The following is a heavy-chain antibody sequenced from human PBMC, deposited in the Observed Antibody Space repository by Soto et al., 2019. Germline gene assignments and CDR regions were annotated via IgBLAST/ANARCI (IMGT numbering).Heavy chain of an antibody. D-gene: IGHD6-13*01. V-gene: IGHV3-23*01. CDR2: ISGSGGST. J-gene: IGHJ4*02. CDR1: GFTLSIYA. Sequence: GGSLRLSCAASGFTLSIYAMSWFRQAPGKGLEWVSAISGSGGSTYYADSVKGRFTISRDNSKNTLYLQMNSLRAEDTAVYYCAKDLADSSSWYSFLGFDYWGQGTLVTVSS. CDR3: AKDLADSSSWYSFLGFDY.